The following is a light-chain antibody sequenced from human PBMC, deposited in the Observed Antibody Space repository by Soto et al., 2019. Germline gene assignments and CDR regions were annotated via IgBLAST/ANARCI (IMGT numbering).Light chain of an antibody. CDR3: MQALQSIT. V-gene: IGKV2-28*01. J-gene: IGKJ5*01. CDR2: LGS. Sequence: DIVMTQSPLSLPVTPGEPASISCRSSQSLLHSNGYNYLDWYLQKPGQSPQLLIYLGSNRASGVPDRFSGSGSGTVFTLKISRVEAEDVGVYYCMQALQSITFGQGTRLEIK. CDR1: QSLLHSNGYNY.